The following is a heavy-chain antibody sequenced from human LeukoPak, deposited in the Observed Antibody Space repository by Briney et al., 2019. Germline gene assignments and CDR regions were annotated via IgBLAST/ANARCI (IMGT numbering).Heavy chain of an antibody. Sequence: TSSETLSLTCTVSGGSISSYYWSWVRQPPGKGLEWIGEINHSGSTNYNPSLKSRVTISVDTSKNQFSLKLSSVTAADTAVYYCARNPTSKTMSRDSFDIWGQGTFVTVSS. J-gene: IGHJ3*02. V-gene: IGHV4-34*01. CDR2: INHSGST. CDR3: ARNPTSKTMSRDSFDI. CDR1: GGSISSYY. D-gene: IGHD3-10*02.